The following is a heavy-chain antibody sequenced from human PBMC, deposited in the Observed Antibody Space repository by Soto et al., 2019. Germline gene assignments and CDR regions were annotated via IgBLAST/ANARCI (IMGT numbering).Heavy chain of an antibody. V-gene: IGHV1-46*01. J-gene: IGHJ6*02. CDR3: AHDSSGYYSDPTYYYYYGMDV. CDR2: INPSGGST. Sequence: RASVKVSCKASGYTFTSYYMHWVRQAPGQGLEWMGIINPSGGSTSYAQKFQGRVTMTRDTSTSTVYMELSSLRSEDTAVYYCAHDSSGYYSDPTYYYYYGMDVWGQGTTVTVSS. D-gene: IGHD3-22*01. CDR1: GYTFTSYY.